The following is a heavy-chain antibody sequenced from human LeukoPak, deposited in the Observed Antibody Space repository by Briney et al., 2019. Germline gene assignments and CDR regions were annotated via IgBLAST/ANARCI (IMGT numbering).Heavy chain of an antibody. Sequence: SETLSLTCTVSGGSISSYYWSWIRQPPGKGLEWNGYIYYSGSTNYNPSLKSRVTISVDTSKNQFSLKLSSVTAADTAVYYCAKLGSGSYYYYYYYMDVWGKGTTVTVSS. CDR1: GGSISSYY. CDR2: IYYSGST. CDR3: AKLGSGSYYYYYYYMDV. D-gene: IGHD3-10*01. J-gene: IGHJ6*03. V-gene: IGHV4-59*08.